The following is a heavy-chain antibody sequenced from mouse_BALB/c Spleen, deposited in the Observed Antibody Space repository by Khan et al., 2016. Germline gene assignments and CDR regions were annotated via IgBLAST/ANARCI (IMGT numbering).Heavy chain of an antibody. D-gene: IGHD2-1*01. CDR1: GYTFTSYV. Sequence: VQLQQSGPELVKPGASVKMSCKASGYTFTSYVMHWVKQKPGQGLEWIVYINPYSDGTKYNEKFKGKATLTSDKSSSTVYMELSSRTSEDSAVSYGAGGAGNYRTYWYFDVWGAGTTVTVSS. CDR2: INPYSDGT. J-gene: IGHJ1*01. V-gene: IGHV1S136*01. CDR3: AGGAGNYRTYWYFDV.